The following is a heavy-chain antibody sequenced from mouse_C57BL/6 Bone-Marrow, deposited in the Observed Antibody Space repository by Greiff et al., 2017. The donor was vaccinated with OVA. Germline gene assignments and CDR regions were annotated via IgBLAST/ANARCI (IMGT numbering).Heavy chain of an antibody. D-gene: IGHD2-3*01. CDR2: IYPGSGNT. Sequence: ESGPELVKPGASVKISCKASGYSFTSYYIHWVKQRPGQGLEWIGWIYPGSGNTKYNEKFKGKATLTADTSSSTAYMQLSSLTSEDSAVYYCARWLLLYYYAMDYWGQGTSVTVSS. CDR1: GYSFTSYY. J-gene: IGHJ4*01. V-gene: IGHV1-66*01. CDR3: ARWLLLYYYAMDY.